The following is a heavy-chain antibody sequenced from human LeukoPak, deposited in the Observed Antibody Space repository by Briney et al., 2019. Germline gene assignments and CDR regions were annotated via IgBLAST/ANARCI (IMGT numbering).Heavy chain of an antibody. Sequence: SETLSLTCTVSGGSISSYYWSWIRQPPGKGLEWIGYIYYSGSTNYNPSLKSRVTLSVDTSKNQFSLKLSSVTAADTAVYYCARERHYYDSGHYAFDIWGQGTMVTVSS. J-gene: IGHJ3*02. V-gene: IGHV4-59*01. CDR1: GGSISSYY. CDR3: ARERHYYDSGHYAFDI. D-gene: IGHD3-22*01. CDR2: IYYSGST.